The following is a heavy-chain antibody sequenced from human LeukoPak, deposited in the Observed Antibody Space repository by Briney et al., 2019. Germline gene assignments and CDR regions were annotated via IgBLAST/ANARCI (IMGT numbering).Heavy chain of an antibody. J-gene: IGHJ3*02. Sequence: SQTLSLTRAISGDSVSSNSAAWNWIRQSPSRGLEWLGRTYYRSKWYNDYAVSVKSRITINPDTSKNQFSLQLNSVTPEDTAVYYCARDPYDFWSGRSDAFDIWGQGTMVTVSS. CDR2: TYYRSKWYN. CDR1: GDSVSSNSAA. D-gene: IGHD3-3*01. V-gene: IGHV6-1*01. CDR3: ARDPYDFWSGRSDAFDI.